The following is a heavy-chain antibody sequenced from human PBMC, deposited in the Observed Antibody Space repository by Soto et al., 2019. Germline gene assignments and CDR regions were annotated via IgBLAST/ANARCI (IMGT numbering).Heavy chain of an antibody. CDR3: ASDRSSGWDQGYGMDV. V-gene: IGHV4-59*01. D-gene: IGHD6-19*01. J-gene: IGHJ6*02. CDR2: IYYSGST. Sequence: SETLSLTCTVSGGSISTYYWSWSLQPPGKGLEWIGYIYYSGSTSYNPSLKSRVTISVDTSKNQFSLKLRSVTAADTAVYYCASDRSSGWDQGYGMDVWGQGTTVTVS. CDR1: GGSISTYY.